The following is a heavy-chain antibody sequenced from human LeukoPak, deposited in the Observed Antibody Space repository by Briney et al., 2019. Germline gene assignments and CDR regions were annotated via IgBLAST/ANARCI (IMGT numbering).Heavy chain of an antibody. CDR2: LRTTGST. Sequence: SETLSLTCTVSGGSMNNFYWGWIRQPAEKGLEWIGRLRTTGSTNYNPSLKSRVTMSVDTSKNQFSLKLSSVTAADTAVYYCARGPPDCSSTSCYRLGSSAFGMDVWGQGTTVTVSS. CDR3: ARGPPDCSSTSCYRLGSSAFGMDV. CDR1: GGSMNNFY. D-gene: IGHD2-2*02. J-gene: IGHJ6*02. V-gene: IGHV4-4*07.